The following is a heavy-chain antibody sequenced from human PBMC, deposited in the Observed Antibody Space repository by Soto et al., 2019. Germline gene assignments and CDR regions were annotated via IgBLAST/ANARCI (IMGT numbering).Heavy chain of an antibody. D-gene: IGHD2-15*01. V-gene: IGHV3-74*01. CDR1: GFTFSSYW. CDR2: INSDVSST. J-gene: IGHJ6*02. Sequence: EVQLVESGGGLVQPGGSLRLSCAASGFTFSSYWMHWVRQAPGKGLVWVSRINSDVSSTSYADSVKGRFTISRDNAKNTLYLQMNSLRAEDTAVYYCARETIGYCSGGSCYPYYDYYGMDVWGQGTTVTVSS. CDR3: ARETIGYCSGGSCYPYYDYYGMDV.